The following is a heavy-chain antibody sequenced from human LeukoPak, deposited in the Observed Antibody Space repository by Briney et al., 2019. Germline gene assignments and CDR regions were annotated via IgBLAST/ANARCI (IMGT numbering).Heavy chain of an antibody. CDR1: GYTFTSYG. V-gene: IGHV1-18*01. CDR3: ARVPYYYDSSGYYGDY. CDR2: ISAYNGNT. J-gene: IGHJ4*02. D-gene: IGHD3-22*01. Sequence: ASVKVSCKASGYTFTSYGISWVRQAPGKGRAWMGWISAYNGNTNYAQKLQGRVTMTTDTSTSTAYMELRSLRSDDTAVYYCARVPYYYDSSGYYGDYWGQGTLVTVSS.